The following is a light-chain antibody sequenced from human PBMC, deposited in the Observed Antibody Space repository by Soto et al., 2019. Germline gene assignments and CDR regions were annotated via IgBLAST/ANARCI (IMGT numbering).Light chain of an antibody. CDR3: QQYINWPYT. CDR2: DTS. Sequence: EIVLTQSPATLSLSPGERATLSCGASQSVSSNSLAWYQQKPGLAPRVLIYDTSSRATGIPDRFSGSGSGTDFTLTISRLEPEDFAVYYCQQYINWPYTFGQGTKLEI. J-gene: IGKJ2*01. CDR1: QSVSSNS. V-gene: IGKV3D-20*01.